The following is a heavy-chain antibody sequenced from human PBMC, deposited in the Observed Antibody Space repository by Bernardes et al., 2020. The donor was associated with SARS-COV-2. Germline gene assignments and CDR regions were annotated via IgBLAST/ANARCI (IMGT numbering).Heavy chain of an antibody. CDR2: IIPNLGNA. D-gene: IGHD2-2*02. Sequence: SVKVSCKASGYTFSSYAISWVRRAPGQGLEWMGRIIPNLGNANYAQKFQGRVTITTDKSTSTAYMELSSLRSEDTAVYYCASGFEGSTSCYTEYYYGMEAWGKGTTV. J-gene: IGHJ6*04. V-gene: IGHV1-69*04. CDR3: ASGFEGSTSCYTEYYYGMEA. CDR1: GYTFSSYA.